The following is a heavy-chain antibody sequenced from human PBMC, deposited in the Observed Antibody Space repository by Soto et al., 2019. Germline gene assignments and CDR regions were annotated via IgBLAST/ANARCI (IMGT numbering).Heavy chain of an antibody. CDR3: ARTGGQLVRDYYYGMDV. Sequence: ASVKVSCKASGYTSTNYYMHWVRQAPGQGLEWMGMINPSGDSATYAQKFRGRITMTRDTSTSTVYLDLSSLRSEDTAVYYCARTGGQLVRDYYYGMDVWGQGTTVTVSS. J-gene: IGHJ6*02. D-gene: IGHD6-6*01. V-gene: IGHV1-46*01. CDR1: GYTSTNYY. CDR2: INPSGDSA.